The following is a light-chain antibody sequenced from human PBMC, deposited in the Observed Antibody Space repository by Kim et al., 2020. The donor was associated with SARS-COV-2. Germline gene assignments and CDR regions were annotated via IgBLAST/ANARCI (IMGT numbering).Light chain of an antibody. CDR2: YDS. V-gene: IGLV3-21*04. CDR1: KIGSKS. Sequence: SYELTQPPSVSVAPGKTARITCGGNKIGSKSVHWYQQKPGQAPVLVIYYDSDRPSGIPERFSGSNSGNTATLTISRVEAGDEADYYCQVWDSSSDHYVFGTGTKVTVL. CDR3: QVWDSSSDHYV. J-gene: IGLJ1*01.